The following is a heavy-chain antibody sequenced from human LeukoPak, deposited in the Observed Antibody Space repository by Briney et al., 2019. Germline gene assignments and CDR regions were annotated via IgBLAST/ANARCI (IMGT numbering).Heavy chain of an antibody. J-gene: IGHJ4*02. V-gene: IGHV4-34*01. CDR2: INHSGST. D-gene: IGHD3-16*02. Sequence: SETLSLTCAVYGGSFSGYYWSWIRQPPGKGLEWIGEINHSGSTNYNPSLKSRVTISVDTSKNQFSLKLSSVTAADTAVYYCAGRYYDYVWGSSRPKSFDYWGQGTLVPVSS. CDR3: AGRYYDYVWGSSRPKSFDY. CDR1: GGSFSGYY.